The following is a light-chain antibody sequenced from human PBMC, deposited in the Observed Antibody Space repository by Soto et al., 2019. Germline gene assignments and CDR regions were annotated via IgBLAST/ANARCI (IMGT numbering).Light chain of an antibody. CDR1: ERINTY. CDR2: AAS. J-gene: IGKJ4*01. CDR3: QQANSPPLT. V-gene: IGKV1-12*01. Sequence: DIQMTQSPSSVSASVGDRVTITCRASERINTYLAWYQQQPGKAPKLLIYAASSLQSGVPSRFSGSGSGTEFTLTISNLQPEDFATYYCQQANSPPLTFSGGTKVDI.